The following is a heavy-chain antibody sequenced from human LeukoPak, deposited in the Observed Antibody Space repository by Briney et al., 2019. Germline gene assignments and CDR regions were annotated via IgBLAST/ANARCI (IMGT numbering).Heavy chain of an antibody. CDR3: ARDFNYYGMDV. J-gene: IGHJ6*02. CDR1: GFTFSSYG. Sequence: GGSLRLSCAASGFTFSSYGMHWVRKAPGKGMEWVAVIWYDGSNKYYADSVKGRFTISRDNSKNTLYLQMNSLRAEDTAVYYCARDFNYYGMDVWGQGTTVTVSS. V-gene: IGHV3-33*01. CDR2: IWYDGSNK.